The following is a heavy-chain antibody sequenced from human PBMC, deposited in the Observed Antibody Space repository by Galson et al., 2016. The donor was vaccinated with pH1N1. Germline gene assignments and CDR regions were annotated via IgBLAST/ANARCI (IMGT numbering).Heavy chain of an antibody. CDR1: GFTFSRYA. CDR3: AKGISSTWRSFDP. D-gene: IGHD6-13*01. V-gene: IGHV3-23*01. Sequence: LRLSCAASGFTFSRYAMSWVRQAPRKGLELVSTTSSGGSGTYYADSVKGRFTITGDNSKNMLHLQLNSLRAEDTAVYYCAKGISSTWRSFDPWGQGTLVTVSS. J-gene: IGHJ5*02. CDR2: TSSGGSGT.